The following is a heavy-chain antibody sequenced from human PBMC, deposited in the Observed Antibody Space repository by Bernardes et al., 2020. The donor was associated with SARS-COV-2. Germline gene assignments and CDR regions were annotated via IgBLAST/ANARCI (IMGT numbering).Heavy chain of an antibody. V-gene: IGHV3-23*01. J-gene: IGHJ6*02. D-gene: IGHD1-20*01. CDR1: GFTFSSYS. CDR2: ISGSGGIT. Sequence: GGSLRLSCVTSGFTFSSYSMSWVRQAPGKGLEWVSGISGSGGITYYADSVKGRITMSRDNSRNVVYLQMNSLRADDTAIYYCAKGDNWNPYGMDVWGQGTTVTVSS. CDR3: AKGDNWNPYGMDV.